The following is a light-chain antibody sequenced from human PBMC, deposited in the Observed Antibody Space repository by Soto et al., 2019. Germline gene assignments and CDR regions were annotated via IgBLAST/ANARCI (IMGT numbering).Light chain of an antibody. Sequence: QCALTQPASVSGSPGQAITISCTGTSSDVGGYNYVSWYQQHPGKAPKLMIYDISNRPPGVSNRLSGSNSGNTASLTISGLQAEDEDDYYRSLYTSSSTLVFGGGTKLTVL. J-gene: IGLJ2*01. CDR2: DIS. CDR3: SLYTSSSTLV. CDR1: SSDVGGYNY. V-gene: IGLV2-14*01.